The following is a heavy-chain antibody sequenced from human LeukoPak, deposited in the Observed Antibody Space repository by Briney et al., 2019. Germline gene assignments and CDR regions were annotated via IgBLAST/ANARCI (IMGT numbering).Heavy chain of an antibody. D-gene: IGHD4-17*01. CDR3: AKGVPYGDYSHFDY. J-gene: IGHJ4*02. CDR1: GFTFSSYA. Sequence: GGSLRLSCAASGFTFSSYAMHWVRQAPGKGLEWVAVISYDGSNKYYADSVKGRFTISRDNSKNTLYLQMNTLRAEDTAVYYCAKGVPYGDYSHFDYWGQGTLVTVSS. V-gene: IGHV3-30*04. CDR2: ISYDGSNK.